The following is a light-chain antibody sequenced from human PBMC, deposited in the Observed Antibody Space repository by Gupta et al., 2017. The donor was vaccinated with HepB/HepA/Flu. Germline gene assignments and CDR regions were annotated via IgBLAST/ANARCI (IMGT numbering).Light chain of an antibody. Sequence: QSVLTQPPSVSGAPGQRVTIPCTGSSSNIGAGYDVHWYQQLPGTAPKLPIYGNSNRPSGVPDRFSGSKSGTSASLAITGLQAEDEADYYCQSYDSSLSGYVVFGGGTKLTVL. CDR3: QSYDSSLSGYVV. CDR1: SSNIGAGYD. V-gene: IGLV1-40*01. J-gene: IGLJ2*01. CDR2: GNS.